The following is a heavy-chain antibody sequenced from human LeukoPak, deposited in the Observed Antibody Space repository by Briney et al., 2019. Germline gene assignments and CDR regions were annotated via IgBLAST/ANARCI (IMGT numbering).Heavy chain of an antibody. J-gene: IGHJ4*02. D-gene: IGHD3-3*01. CDR2: IRGSGGST. CDR3: AKDERNYDYWREYFFDY. CDR1: GFSFSTYA. V-gene: IGHV3-23*01. Sequence: GGSLRLSCAASGFSFSTYAMSWVRQAPGKGLEWVSAIRGSGGSTYYAESVKGRFTISRDNSQDMVFLQMDSLRAEDTAVYYCAKDERNYDYWREYFFDYWGQGTLVTVSS.